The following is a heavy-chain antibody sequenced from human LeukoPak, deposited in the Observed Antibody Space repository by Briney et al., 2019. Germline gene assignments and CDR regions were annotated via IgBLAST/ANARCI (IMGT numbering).Heavy chain of an antibody. V-gene: IGHV3-53*01. J-gene: IGHJ4*02. Sequence: GGSLRLSCVASGFTVSSNYMSWVRQAPGKGLEWVSVIYSGGSTFYADSVKGRFTISRDNSKNTLYLQMNSLRAEDTAVYYCARGDSSGYSKVFDYWGQGTLVTVSS. CDR3: ARGDSSGYSKVFDY. CDR1: GFTVSSNY. D-gene: IGHD3-22*01. CDR2: IYSGGST.